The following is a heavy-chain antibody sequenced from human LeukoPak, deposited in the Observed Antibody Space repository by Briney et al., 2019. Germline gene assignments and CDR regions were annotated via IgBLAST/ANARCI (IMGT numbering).Heavy chain of an antibody. CDR2: IYSGGST. Sequence: GGSLRLSCAASGFTVSSNYMSWVRQAPGKGLEWVSVIYSGGSTYYADSVKGRFTISRDNSKNSLYLQMNSLRDEDTAVYYCASSGSYRFDYWGQGTLVTVSS. D-gene: IGHD1-26*01. CDR1: GFTVSSNY. J-gene: IGHJ4*02. CDR3: ASSGSYRFDY. V-gene: IGHV3-53*01.